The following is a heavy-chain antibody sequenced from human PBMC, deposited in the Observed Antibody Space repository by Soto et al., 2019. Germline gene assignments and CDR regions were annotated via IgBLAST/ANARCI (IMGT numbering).Heavy chain of an antibody. D-gene: IGHD6-19*01. Sequence: QVQLVQSGAEVKKPGSSVTVSCKASGGSFSSYAISWVRQAPVQGLEWMGGIIPIFGTATYAQKFQGRVTIIADKSTSTAYMALSSLRSEDTAVYYCARAGTVAGNHAFDIWGQGTLVTVSS. CDR1: GGSFSSYA. J-gene: IGHJ3*02. CDR3: ARAGTVAGNHAFDI. V-gene: IGHV1-69*06. CDR2: IIPIFGTA.